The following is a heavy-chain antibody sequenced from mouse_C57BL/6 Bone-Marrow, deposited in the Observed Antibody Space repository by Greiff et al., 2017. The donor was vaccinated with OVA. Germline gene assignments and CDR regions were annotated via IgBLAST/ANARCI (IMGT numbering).Heavy chain of an antibody. Sequence: EVKLVESGEGLVKPGGSLKLSCAASGFTFSSYAMSWVRQTPEKRLECVAYISSGGDYIYYADTVKGRFTIYRDNARNTLYLQMSSLKSEDTAMYYCTREGYYGSGAYWGQGTLVTVSA. J-gene: IGHJ3*01. CDR1: GFTFSSYA. V-gene: IGHV5-9-1*02. CDR2: ISSGGDYI. D-gene: IGHD1-1*01. CDR3: TREGYYGSGAY.